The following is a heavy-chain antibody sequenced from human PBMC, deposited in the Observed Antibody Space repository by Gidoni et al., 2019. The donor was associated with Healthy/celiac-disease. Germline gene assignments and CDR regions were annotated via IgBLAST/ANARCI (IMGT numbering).Heavy chain of an antibody. Sequence: QVQLQESGPGLVKPPETRSPTCTVTGGPSSSYYWSGIRKPPGKGREWIGYIYYSGSTKYNPSLKSRVTISVDTSKSQFALKLSSVTAADTAVYSGARVPTYYDIWTGYSPLLYVDYWGQGTLVTVSS. CDR1: GGPSSSYY. J-gene: IGHJ4*02. D-gene: IGHD3-9*01. V-gene: IGHV4-59*01. CDR2: IYYSGST. CDR3: ARVPTYYDIWTGYSPLLYVDY.